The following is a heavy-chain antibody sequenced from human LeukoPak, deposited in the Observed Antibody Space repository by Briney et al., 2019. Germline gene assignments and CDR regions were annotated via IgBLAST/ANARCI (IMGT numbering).Heavy chain of an antibody. CDR1: GGTFSSYA. Sequence: VASVKVSCKASGGTFSSYAISWVRQAPGQGLEWMGRIIPVLGITDYAEEFQGRVTITADKSTGTAYMELTSLKSEDTAVFFCAKGGFYGAGSYSNWLDPWGQGTLVTVSS. CDR2: IIPVLGIT. J-gene: IGHJ5*02. CDR3: AKGGFYGAGSYSNWLDP. V-gene: IGHV1-69*04. D-gene: IGHD3-10*01.